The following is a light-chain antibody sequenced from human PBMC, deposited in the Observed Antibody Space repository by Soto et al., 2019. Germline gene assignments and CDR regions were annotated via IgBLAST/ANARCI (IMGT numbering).Light chain of an antibody. V-gene: IGKV1-17*02. J-gene: IGKJ1*01. CDR3: LQHTYIWS. CDR1: QDVSND. Sequence: DIQMPQSPPSLSASVGDRVAITCRASQDVSNDLGWFQQKPGKAPKRLIFGASNLESGVPSRFSGTGSGTEFILTITNLQPEDFATYYCLQHTYIWSFGQGTKVDIK. CDR2: GAS.